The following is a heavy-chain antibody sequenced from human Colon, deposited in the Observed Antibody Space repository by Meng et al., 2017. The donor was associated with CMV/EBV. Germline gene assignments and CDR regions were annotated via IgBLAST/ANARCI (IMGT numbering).Heavy chain of an antibody. V-gene: IGHV1-2*02. CDR3: ARDRGSTGIDY. Sequence: ASVKVSCKASGYSFNTYDITWVRQAPGQGLEWMGWINPNSGGTNYAQKFQGRVTMTRDTSISTAYMELSRLRSDDTAVYYCARDRGSTGIDYWGQGTLVTVSS. J-gene: IGHJ4*02. D-gene: IGHD2-8*02. CDR2: INPNSGGT. CDR1: GYSFNTYD.